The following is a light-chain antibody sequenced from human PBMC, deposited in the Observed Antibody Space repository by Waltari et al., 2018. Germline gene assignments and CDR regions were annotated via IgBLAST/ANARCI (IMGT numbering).Light chain of an antibody. CDR3: CSYAGRSTFV. Sequence: QSALTQPASVSGSLGQSITISCTGTSSDVGGYILVSWYQQHSGEVPKLLIFEDNKRPSGVSYRVAGSKSGSVASLTISGLQAEDEADYYCCSYAGRSTFVFGTGTKVTVL. CDR1: SSDVGGYIL. J-gene: IGLJ1*01. CDR2: EDN. V-gene: IGLV2-23*01.